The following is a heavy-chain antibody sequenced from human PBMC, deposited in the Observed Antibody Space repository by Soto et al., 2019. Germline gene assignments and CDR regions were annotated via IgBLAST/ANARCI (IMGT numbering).Heavy chain of an antibody. J-gene: IGHJ4*02. Sequence: EVPLLESGGGLVQPGGSLRLSCAASGFTFSSYAMSWVRQAPGKGLEWVSAISGSGGSTYYADSVKGRFTISRDNSKNTLYLQMNSLRAEDTAVYYCAKETITIFRPRRPYYFDYWGQGTLVTVSS. CDR1: GFTFSSYA. CDR2: ISGSGGST. D-gene: IGHD3-9*01. CDR3: AKETITIFRPRRPYYFDY. V-gene: IGHV3-23*01.